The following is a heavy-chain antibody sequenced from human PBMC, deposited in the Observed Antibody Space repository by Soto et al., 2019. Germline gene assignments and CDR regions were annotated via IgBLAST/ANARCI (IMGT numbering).Heavy chain of an antibody. D-gene: IGHD6-25*01. CDR1: GGSISSGGYS. CDR3: ARAVAAVSAYWYFDL. J-gene: IGHJ2*01. CDR2: IYHSGST. V-gene: IGHV4-30-2*01. Sequence: QLQLQESGSGLVKPSQTLSLTCAVSGGSISSGGYSWSWIRQPPGKGLEWIGYIYHSGSTYYNPSLKSRVTISVDRSKNQFSLKLSSVTAADTAVYYCARAVAAVSAYWYFDLWGRGTLVTVSS.